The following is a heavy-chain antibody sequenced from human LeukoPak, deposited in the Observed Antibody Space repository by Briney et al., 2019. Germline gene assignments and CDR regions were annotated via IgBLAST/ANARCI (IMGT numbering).Heavy chain of an antibody. D-gene: IGHD6-19*01. CDR1: GFTFSSYA. Sequence: PGGSLRLSCAASGFTFSSYAMSWVRQAPGKGLEWVSAISGSGGSTYYADSVKGRFTISRDNSKNTLYLQMNSLRAEDTAVYYCAREITRPSTIYSSGWQHFDYWGQGTLVTVSS. CDR3: AREITRPSTIYSSGWQHFDY. CDR2: ISGSGGST. V-gene: IGHV3-23*01. J-gene: IGHJ4*02.